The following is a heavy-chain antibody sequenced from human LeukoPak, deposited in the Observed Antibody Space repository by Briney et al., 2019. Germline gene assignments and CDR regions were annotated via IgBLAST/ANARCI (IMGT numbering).Heavy chain of an antibody. D-gene: IGHD1-26*01. CDR3: AKDFGSGSYYENFDY. J-gene: IGHJ4*02. CDR1: GFTFDDYA. V-gene: IGHV3-9*01. CDR2: ISWNSGSI. Sequence: PGGSLRLSCAASGFTFDDYAMHWVRQAPGKGLEWVSGISWNSGSIGYADSVKGRFTISRDNAKNSLYLQMNSLRAEDTALYYCAKDFGSGSYYENFDYWGQGTLVTVSS.